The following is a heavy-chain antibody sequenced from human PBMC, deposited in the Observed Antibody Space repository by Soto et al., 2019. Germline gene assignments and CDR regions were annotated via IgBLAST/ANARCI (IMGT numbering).Heavy chain of an antibody. CDR1: GFTFSSYA. CDR3: ARPHGGGPSHYYDSSGYWYYFDY. V-gene: IGHV3-23*01. J-gene: IGHJ4*02. CDR2: ISGSGGST. D-gene: IGHD3-22*01. Sequence: HPGGSLRLSCAASGFTFSSYAMSWVRQAPGKGLEWVSAISGSGGSTYYADSVKGRFTISRDNSKNTLYLQMNSLRAEDTAVYYCARPHGGGPSHYYDSSGYWYYFDYWGQGTLVTVSS.